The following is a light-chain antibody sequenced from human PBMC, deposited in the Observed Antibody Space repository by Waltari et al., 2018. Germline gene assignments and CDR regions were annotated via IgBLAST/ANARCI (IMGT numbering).Light chain of an antibody. CDR2: AAS. Sequence: DIQMTQSPSSLSASVGDRVTITCRASQGISNSLAWYQQKPGKAPKLLLYAASRLENGVPSRFSGSGSGTDYTLTISSLQPEDFATYYCQQYYSLPLAFTFGPGTKVDIK. V-gene: IGKV1-NL1*01. J-gene: IGKJ3*01. CDR3: QQYYSLPLAFT. CDR1: QGISNS.